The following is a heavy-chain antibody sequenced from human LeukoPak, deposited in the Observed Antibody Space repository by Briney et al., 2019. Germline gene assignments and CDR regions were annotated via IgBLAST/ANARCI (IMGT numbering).Heavy chain of an antibody. CDR1: GAPISRFY. CDR3: VQTTGWPGFDY. Sequence: PSETLSLTCTTSGAPISRFYWSWVRQPPGKGLEWIGNIYNGVPTFFNPSLKSRVTLSVDTSKTQFSLQLASMTAADTAVYYCVQTTGWPGFDYWGQGILVTVSS. V-gene: IGHV4-4*09. CDR2: IYNGVPT. J-gene: IGHJ4*02. D-gene: IGHD6-19*01.